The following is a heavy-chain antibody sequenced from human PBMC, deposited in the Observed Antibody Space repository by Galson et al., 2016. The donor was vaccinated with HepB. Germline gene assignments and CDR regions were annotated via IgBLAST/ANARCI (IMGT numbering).Heavy chain of an antibody. V-gene: IGHV3-53*01. D-gene: IGHD3-10*01. CDR3: ARSAMTRGAPLGYFDY. J-gene: IGHJ4*02. Sequence: SLRLSCAASGFTFSTYAMSWVRQAPGKGLKWVSVIYTDDNTYFAASVKGRFTISRDSSKNTVHLHMGSLKGEDTAVYYCARSAMTRGAPLGYFDYWGQGILVTASS. CDR2: IYTDDNT. CDR1: GFTFSTYA.